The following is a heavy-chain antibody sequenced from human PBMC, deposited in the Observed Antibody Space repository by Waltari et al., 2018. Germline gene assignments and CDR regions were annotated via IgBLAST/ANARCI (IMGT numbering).Heavy chain of an antibody. J-gene: IGHJ4*02. CDR1: GFTFSSYW. D-gene: IGHD2-2*01. V-gene: IGHV3-74*01. CDR3: AREDCSSTSCYSFDY. CDR2: INSDGSST. Sequence: EVQLVESGGGLVQPGGSLRLSCAALGFTFSSYWMHWVRQAPGKGLVWVSRINSDGSSTSYADSVKGRFTISRDNAKNTLYLQMNSLRAEDTAVYYCAREDCSSTSCYSFDYWGQGTLVTVSS.